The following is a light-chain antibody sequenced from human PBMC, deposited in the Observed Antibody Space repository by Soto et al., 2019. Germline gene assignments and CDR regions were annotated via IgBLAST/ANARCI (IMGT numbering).Light chain of an antibody. CDR2: GAS. V-gene: IGKV3-20*01. CDR3: QQYGSSSYT. Sequence: EIVLTQSPGTLSLSPGERATLSCRASQSLSSSYLTWYQQKPGQAPRLLIYGASSRATGIPDRFSGSGSGTDFTLTISRLEPEDFAGYYCQQYGSSSYTFGQGTKLEIK. J-gene: IGKJ2*01. CDR1: QSLSSSY.